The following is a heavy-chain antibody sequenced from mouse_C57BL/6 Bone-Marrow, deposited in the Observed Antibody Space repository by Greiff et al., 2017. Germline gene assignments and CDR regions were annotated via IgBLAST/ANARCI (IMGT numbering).Heavy chain of an antibody. CDR2: VYPGSGST. Sequence: QVQLQQPGAELVKPGASVKMSCKASGYTFTSYWITWVKQRPGQGLEWIGDVYPGSGSTNYNEQFKSKATLTVDTSSSTAYMQLSSLTSEDSAVYYCARYGLLHFDVWGTGTTVTVSS. D-gene: IGHD3-1*01. CDR3: ARYGLLHFDV. V-gene: IGHV1-55*01. J-gene: IGHJ1*03. CDR1: GYTFTSYW.